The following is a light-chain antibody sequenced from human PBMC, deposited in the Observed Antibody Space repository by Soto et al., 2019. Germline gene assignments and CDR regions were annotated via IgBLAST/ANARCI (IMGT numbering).Light chain of an antibody. Sequence: EIVLTQSPATLSLSPGERGTLSCRASQSVGRYLAWYQHKPGQPPRLLIYDTSNRAPGTPGRFGGSGSGTDFTLTISSLEPEDFAVYHCVLRSVWPWTVGQGTKVEVK. J-gene: IGKJ1*01. CDR3: VLRSVWPWT. CDR1: QSVGRY. V-gene: IGKV3-11*01. CDR2: DTS.